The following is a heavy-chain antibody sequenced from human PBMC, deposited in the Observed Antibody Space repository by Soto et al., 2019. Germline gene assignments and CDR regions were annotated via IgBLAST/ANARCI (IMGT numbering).Heavy chain of an antibody. D-gene: IGHD1-26*01. V-gene: IGHV1-18*01. CDR2: ISAYNGNT. J-gene: IGHJ3*02. CDR3: ARDTVYRRGYSGSYAAFDI. CDR1: GYTFTSYG. Sequence: ASVKVSCKASGYTFTSYGISWVRQAPGQGLEWMGWISAYNGNTDYPQKLQGRVTMTTDTSTSTAYMELRSLRSDDTAVYYCARDTVYRRGYSGSYAAFDIWGQGTMVTVSS.